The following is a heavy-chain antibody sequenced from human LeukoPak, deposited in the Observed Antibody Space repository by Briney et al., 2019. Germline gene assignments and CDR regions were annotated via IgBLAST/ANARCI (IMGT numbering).Heavy chain of an antibody. Sequence: SETLSLTCTVSGGSIRSSYYYWGWIRQPPGKGLEWIGSIYDSGSTYYNPSLKSRVTISVDTSKNQFSLKLSSVTAADTAVYYCARGYSYGSLADWGQGTLVTVSS. CDR2: IYDSGST. CDR1: GGSIRSSYYY. J-gene: IGHJ4*02. CDR3: ARGYSYGSLAD. V-gene: IGHV4-39*07. D-gene: IGHD5-18*01.